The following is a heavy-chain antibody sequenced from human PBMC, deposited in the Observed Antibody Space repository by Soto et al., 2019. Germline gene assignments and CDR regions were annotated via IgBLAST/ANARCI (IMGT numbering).Heavy chain of an antibody. Sequence: QVQLLQSGAEVRKPGASVRVSCEASGYTLSDYFMQWVRQAPGQGLEWMGWINPNTGDTHYAQKFQGRVTMTRDTSINTAYMELNRLTSEDTAVYFCTREGGGIGTSGTGNDAFDIWGQGTKVTVSS. CDR1: GYTLSDYF. CDR3: TREGGGIGTSGTGNDAFDI. J-gene: IGHJ3*02. CDR2: INPNTGDT. V-gene: IGHV1-2*02. D-gene: IGHD6-13*01.